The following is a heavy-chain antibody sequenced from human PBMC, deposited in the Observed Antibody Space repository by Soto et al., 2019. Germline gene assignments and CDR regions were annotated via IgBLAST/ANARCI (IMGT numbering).Heavy chain of an antibody. CDR3: ARGGADHYNYGMDV. CDR2: MNGAATST. J-gene: IGHJ6*02. V-gene: IGHV3-23*05. Sequence: QLSESGGGLLQPGGSLTLSCAASGFTLTTYAMTWVRQPPGKGLEWVSSMNGAATSTSYADSVKGRFTTSRDTSKNTLDLEINSLRAEDTAVYYCARGGADHYNYGMDVWGQGTTVIVSS. CDR1: GFTLTTYA. D-gene: IGHD3-10*01.